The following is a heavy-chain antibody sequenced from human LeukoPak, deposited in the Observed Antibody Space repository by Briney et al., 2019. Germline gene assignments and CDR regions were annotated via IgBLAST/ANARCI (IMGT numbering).Heavy chain of an antibody. CDR1: GSSISSGGYY. CDR2: IYYSGST. Sequence: SETLSLTCTVSGSSISSGGYYWSWIRQHPGKGLEWIGYIYYSGSTYYNPSLKSRVTISVDTSKNQFSLKLSSVTAADTAVYYCARALITVESWFDPWGQGTLVTVSS. CDR3: ARALITVESWFDP. J-gene: IGHJ5*02. V-gene: IGHV4-31*03.